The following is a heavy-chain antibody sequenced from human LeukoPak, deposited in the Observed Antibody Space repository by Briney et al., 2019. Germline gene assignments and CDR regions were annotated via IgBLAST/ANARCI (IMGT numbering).Heavy chain of an antibody. Sequence: SETLSLTCAVYGGSFSGYYWSWIRQPPGKGLEWIGEINHSGSTNYNPSLKSRVTISVDKSKNQFSLKLSSVTAADTAVYYCARDRGIVVGRDAFDIWGQGTMVTVSS. CDR3: ARDRGIVVGRDAFDI. CDR1: GGSFSGYY. V-gene: IGHV4-34*01. J-gene: IGHJ3*02. CDR2: INHSGST. D-gene: IGHD3-22*01.